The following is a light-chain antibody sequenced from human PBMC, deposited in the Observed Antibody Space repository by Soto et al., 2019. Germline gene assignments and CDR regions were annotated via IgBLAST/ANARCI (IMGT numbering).Light chain of an antibody. Sequence: QSVLPQPPSASGTPGQRATITCSGSSSNIGSNTVNWYQQLPGTAPKLLIYSNNHRPSGVPDRFSGSTSGTSASLGISGLQSEDEADYYWAAWDDSLNGPVVFGEGTKHTVL. CDR3: AAWDDSLNGPVV. CDR1: SSNIGSNT. J-gene: IGLJ2*01. V-gene: IGLV1-44*01. CDR2: SNN.